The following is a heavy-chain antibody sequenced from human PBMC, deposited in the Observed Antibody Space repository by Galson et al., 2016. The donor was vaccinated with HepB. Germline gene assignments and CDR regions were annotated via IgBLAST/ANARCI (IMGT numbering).Heavy chain of an antibody. CDR1: GFTFSSYY. CDR2: ISSSSTYI. J-gene: IGHJ4*02. CDR3: ARDMAGYSYGFGFDY. V-gene: IGHV3-21*06. D-gene: IGHD5-18*01. Sequence: SLRLSCAASGFTFSSYYMNWVRQAPGRGLEWVSSISSSSTYIEYADSVKGRFTISRDNAKNSLYLQMNRLRAEDTAVYFCARDMAGYSYGFGFDYWGQGTLVTVSS.